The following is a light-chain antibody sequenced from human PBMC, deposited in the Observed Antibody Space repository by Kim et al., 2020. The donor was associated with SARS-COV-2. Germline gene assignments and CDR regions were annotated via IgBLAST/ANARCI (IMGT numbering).Light chain of an antibody. Sequence: DIQMTQSPSSLSASVGDRVTITCRASQDITNDLRWYQQKPGKAPKLLIYAASSLERGVPSRFSGSGFGTEFTLTISSLQPEDFATYYCQQYNSYSRTFGGGTKVDIK. J-gene: IGKJ4*01. CDR2: AAS. CDR3: QQYNSYSRT. CDR1: QDITND. V-gene: IGKV1-17*01.